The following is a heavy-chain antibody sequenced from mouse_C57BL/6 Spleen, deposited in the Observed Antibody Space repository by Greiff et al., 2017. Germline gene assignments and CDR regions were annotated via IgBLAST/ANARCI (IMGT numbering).Heavy chain of an antibody. Sequence: EVKVVESGGGLVQSGRSLRLSCATSGFTFSDFYMEWVRQAPGKGLEWIAASRNKANDYTTEYSASVKDRFIVSRDTSQSILYLQMNALRAEDTAIYYCASGNYVGNYLDYWGQGTTLTVSS. V-gene: IGHV7-1*01. CDR1: GFTFSDFY. CDR2: SRNKANDYTT. D-gene: IGHD2-1*01. CDR3: ASGNYVGNYLDY. J-gene: IGHJ2*01.